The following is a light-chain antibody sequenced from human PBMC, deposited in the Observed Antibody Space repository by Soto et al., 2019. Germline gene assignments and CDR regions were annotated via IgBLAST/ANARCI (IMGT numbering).Light chain of an antibody. J-gene: IGKJ5*01. CDR2: DTS. Sequence: EIVLTQSPAALSVSPGERVTLSCWASQSVGSTLNWYQQRPGQAPRLLIYDTSIRATGIPARFSGSGSGTEFTLTIASLQSEDFAVYYCQQRSNWITFGQGTRLEI. CDR1: QSVGST. CDR3: QQRSNWIT. V-gene: IGKV3-15*01.